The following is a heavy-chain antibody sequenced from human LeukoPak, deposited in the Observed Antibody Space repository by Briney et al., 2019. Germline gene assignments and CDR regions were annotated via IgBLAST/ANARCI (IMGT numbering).Heavy chain of an antibody. D-gene: IGHD6-13*01. CDR3: ARPRTIAAAGIFGAFDY. V-gene: IGHV3-30*03. J-gene: IGHJ4*02. CDR2: ISYDGSNE. CDR1: GFTFSSYG. Sequence: PGGSLRLSCAASGFTFSSYGMHWVRQAPGKGLEWVATISYDGSNEYYADSVKGRFTISRDNSKNTLYLQMNSLRPEDTALYYCARPRTIAAAGIFGAFDYWGQGTLVTVSS.